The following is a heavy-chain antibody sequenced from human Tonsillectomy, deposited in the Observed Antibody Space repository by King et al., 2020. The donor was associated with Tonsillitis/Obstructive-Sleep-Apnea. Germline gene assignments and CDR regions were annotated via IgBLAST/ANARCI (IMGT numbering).Heavy chain of an antibody. D-gene: IGHD4-11*01. Sequence: VQLVESGAEVKKPGASVKVSCKASGYTFTGYYMHWVRQAPGQGLEWMGRINPNSGGTNYAQKFQGRVTMTRDTSISTAYMELSRLRSDDTAVYYCAMTTRGDYYYYYMDVWGKGTTVTVSS. CDR2: INPNSGGT. CDR1: GYTFTGYY. CDR3: AMTTRGDYYYYYMDV. V-gene: IGHV1-2*06. J-gene: IGHJ6*03.